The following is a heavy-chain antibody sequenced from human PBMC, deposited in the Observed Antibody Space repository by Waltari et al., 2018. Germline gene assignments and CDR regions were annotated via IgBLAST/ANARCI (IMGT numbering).Heavy chain of an antibody. CDR3: ARDRGRGIYLDS. V-gene: IGHV4-4*02. J-gene: IGHJ4*02. D-gene: IGHD2-15*01. CDR1: GDSMSSTDW. Sequence: QMQLQESGPGLVKPSGTLSVTCTVSGDSMSSTDWWSWVRQSPEKGLEWIGQIQRSGRTHYNPSLERRVTISIDTSTNQFSLKVTSTTAADTAVYYCARDRGRGIYLDSWGRGTLVTVSP. CDR2: IQRSGRT.